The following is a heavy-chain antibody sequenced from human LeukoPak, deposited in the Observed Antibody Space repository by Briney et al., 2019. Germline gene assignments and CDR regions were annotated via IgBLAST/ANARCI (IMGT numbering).Heavy chain of an antibody. V-gene: IGHV3-30*18. D-gene: IGHD3-16*02. CDR3: AKGSYDDVWGSYRPYYFDY. Sequence: GGSLRLSCVASGFRFSTYWMSWVRQAPGKGLEWVAVISYDGSSKYYADSVKGRFTISRGNSKKTLYLQMNSLRGEDTAVYYCAKGSYDDVWGSYRPYYFDYWGQGTLVTVSS. CDR1: GFRFSTYW. CDR2: ISYDGSSK. J-gene: IGHJ4*02.